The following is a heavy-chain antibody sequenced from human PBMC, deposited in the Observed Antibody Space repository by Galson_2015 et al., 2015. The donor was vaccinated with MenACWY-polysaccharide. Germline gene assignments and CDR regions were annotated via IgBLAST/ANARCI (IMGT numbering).Heavy chain of an antibody. CDR2: MNPNSGDT. D-gene: IGHD6-19*01. V-gene: IGHV1-8*01. CDR3: ARGRRDTAVAAPAAVLLDY. J-gene: IGHJ4*02. Sequence: SVKVSCKASGYTFTTYEINWVRQATGQGPEWMGSMNPNSGDTGYAQKLQGRLTMTSNTSISTVYMELSSLTSEDTAVYYCARGRRDTAVAAPAAVLLDYWGQGILVTVSS. CDR1: GYTFTTYE.